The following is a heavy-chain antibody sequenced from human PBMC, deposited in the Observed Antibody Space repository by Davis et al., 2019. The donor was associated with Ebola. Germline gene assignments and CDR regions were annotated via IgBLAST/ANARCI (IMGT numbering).Heavy chain of an antibody. CDR3: ARHLNYYGSGNYYFYYGMDV. J-gene: IGHJ6*04. CDR1: GGSISRYY. CDR2: LYYRGST. V-gene: IGHV4-59*01. D-gene: IGHD3-10*01. Sequence: MPSETLSLTCTVSGGSISRYYWSWIRQPPGKGLEWIGCLYYRGSTNYNPSLKSRVSTSVDTSKNQISLKLSSVTAADTAVYYCARHLNYYGSGNYYFYYGMDVWGKGTTVTVSS.